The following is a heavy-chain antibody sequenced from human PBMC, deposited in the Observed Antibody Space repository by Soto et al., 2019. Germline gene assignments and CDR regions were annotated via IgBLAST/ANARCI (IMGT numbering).Heavy chain of an antibody. CDR1: GFTFSRCS. CDR3: ARVGRALSVLLNAFDI. Sequence: QVQLVESGGGVVQPGRSLRLSCAASGFTFSRCSIHGVRQAPGKGLEWVAAISYDGRNTYSADSVKGRFTISRDSSESTVFPQMHSLRPEHTAVYYCARVGRALSVLLNAFDIWGQGTKVTVSS. J-gene: IGHJ3*02. CDR2: ISYDGRNT. V-gene: IGHV3-30*04. D-gene: IGHD2-8*01.